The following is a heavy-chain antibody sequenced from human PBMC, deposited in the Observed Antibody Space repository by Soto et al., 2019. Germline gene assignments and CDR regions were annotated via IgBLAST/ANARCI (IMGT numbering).Heavy chain of an antibody. CDR2: IFYTGTV. CDR3: ARRLDDTPETFFNWFDP. Sequence: QVQLQESGPGLVKPSQTLSLTCTVSGGSINTGGYYWGWIRHLPGEGLEWIGHIFYTGTVYYNPSLRGRVTVSIVTSANQFSLHMYSVTAADTAMYYCARRLDDTPETFFNWFDPWGQGILVTVSS. V-gene: IGHV4-31*03. J-gene: IGHJ5*02. D-gene: IGHD2-15*01. CDR1: GGSINTGGYY.